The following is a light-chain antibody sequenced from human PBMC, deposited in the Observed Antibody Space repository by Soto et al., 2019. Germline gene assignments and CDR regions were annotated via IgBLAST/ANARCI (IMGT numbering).Light chain of an antibody. V-gene: IGKV1-5*03. J-gene: IGKJ1*01. CDR1: QTISSW. CDR2: KVY. Sequence: DIHMTQSPSTLSGSVGDRGTITCRSSQTISSWLDWYEQKPGKAPTTPPYKVYTLKSGVTSRFSASGSGTEFPPPIRRLKPAAFATYYSQHYNSYSEEFGQGTPLDI. CDR3: QHYNSYSEE.